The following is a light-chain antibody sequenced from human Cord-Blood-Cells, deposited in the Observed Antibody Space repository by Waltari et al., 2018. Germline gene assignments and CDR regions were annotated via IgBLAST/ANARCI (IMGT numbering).Light chain of an antibody. CDR2: WAS. J-gene: IGKJ1*01. Sequence: DILMTQSPDSLAVYLGERATINCKSRQSVLYCSNNKNYLAWYQQNPGQPPKLLIYWASTREAGVPDRFSGSGSGTDFTHTNSSLQAEDVADYYCQQYYSTPTWTFGQGTKVEIK. CDR3: QQYYSTPTWT. CDR1: QSVLYCSNNKNY. V-gene: IGKV4-1*01.